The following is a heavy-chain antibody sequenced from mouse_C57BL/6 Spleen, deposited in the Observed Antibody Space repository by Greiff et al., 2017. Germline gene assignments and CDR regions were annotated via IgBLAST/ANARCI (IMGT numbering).Heavy chain of an antibody. V-gene: IGHV1-53*01. Sequence: VQLQQPGPELVKPGASVKLSCKASGYNFTSYWMHWVKQRPGQGLEWIGNINPSNGGTNYNEKFKSKATLTVDKSSSTAYMQLSSLTSEDSAVYDCARSPYYSNFYAMYYWGQGTSVTVAS. D-gene: IGHD2-5*01. CDR1: GYNFTSYW. CDR2: INPSNGGT. J-gene: IGHJ4*01. CDR3: ARSPYYSNFYAMYY.